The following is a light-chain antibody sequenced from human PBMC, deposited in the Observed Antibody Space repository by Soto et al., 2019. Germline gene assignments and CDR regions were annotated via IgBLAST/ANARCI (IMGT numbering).Light chain of an antibody. V-gene: IGLV2-14*01. J-gene: IGLJ1*01. CDR3: SSYTRSSSHV. CDR2: DVS. Sequence: QSVLTQPASVSGSPGQSITISCTGTSSDIGGYNYVSWYQQHPGKVPKLMIYDVSNRPSGVSDRFSGSKSGNTASLTIPGLQAEDEADYYCSSYTRSSSHVFGTGTKVTVL. CDR1: SSDIGGYNY.